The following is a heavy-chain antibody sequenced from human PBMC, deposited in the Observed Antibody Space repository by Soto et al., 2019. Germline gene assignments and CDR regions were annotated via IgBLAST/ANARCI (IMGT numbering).Heavy chain of an antibody. Sequence: QITLKESGPTLVKPTQTLTLTCTLSGFSHSTSGVAVGWIRQPPGKALEWLGHIYWNDDKYYSTSLKSRLSLTKDTSKNQVVLTMTNVDPVDTGTYYCARLLTAALFSYDLWGPGTLVTVSS. D-gene: IGHD2-21*02. V-gene: IGHV2-5*01. J-gene: IGHJ5*02. CDR1: GFSHSTSGVA. CDR2: IYWNDDK. CDR3: ARLLTAALFSYDL.